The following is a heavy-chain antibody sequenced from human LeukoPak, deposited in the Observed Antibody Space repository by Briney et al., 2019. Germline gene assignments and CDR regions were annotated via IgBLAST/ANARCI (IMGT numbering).Heavy chain of an antibody. V-gene: IGHV1-18*01. Sequence: GASAKVSCKASGYTFTSYGISWVRQAPGQGLEWMGWISAYNGNTNYAQKLQGRVTMTTDTSTSTAYMELRSLRSDDTAVYYCARAEVGATTDDAFDIWGQGTMVTVSS. CDR3: ARAEVGATTDDAFDI. J-gene: IGHJ3*02. D-gene: IGHD1-26*01. CDR1: GYTFTSYG. CDR2: ISAYNGNT.